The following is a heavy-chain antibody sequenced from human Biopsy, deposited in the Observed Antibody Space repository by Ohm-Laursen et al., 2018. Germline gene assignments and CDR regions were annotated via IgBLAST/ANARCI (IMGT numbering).Heavy chain of an antibody. CDR3: ASGDIGGIGLDV. D-gene: IGHD3-10*01. V-gene: IGHV1-69*04. Sequence: SVKVSCKASGDTFTTSAISWVRQVPGQGLDWMGRIIPILGTVDYGQNFQGRVTIRADTSTTFLELTSLRYDDTAVYYCASGDIGGIGLDVWGLGTTVSVS. CDR2: IIPILGTV. J-gene: IGHJ6*02. CDR1: GDTFTTSA.